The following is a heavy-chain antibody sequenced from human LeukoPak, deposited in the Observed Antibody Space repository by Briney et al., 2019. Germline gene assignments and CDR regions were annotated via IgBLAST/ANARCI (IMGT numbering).Heavy chain of an antibody. CDR3: ARDGYYYDGTFEY. Sequence: SETLSLTCTVSGGSISSYYWSWIRQPPGKGPEWIGSISHSGSSYSNPSLKSRVIVSVDTSNNQFSLRLTSVTAADTATYYCARDGYYYDGTFEYWGQGIRVAVSS. D-gene: IGHD3-22*01. J-gene: IGHJ4*02. V-gene: IGHV4-59*04. CDR2: ISHSGSS. CDR1: GGSISSYY.